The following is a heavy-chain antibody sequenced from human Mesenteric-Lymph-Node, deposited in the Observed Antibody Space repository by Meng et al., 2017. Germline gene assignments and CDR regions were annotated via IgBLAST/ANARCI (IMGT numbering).Heavy chain of an antibody. V-gene: IGHV4-39*07. CDR2: IYYSGST. Sequence: SETLSLTCTVPGGSISSSSYYWGWIRQPPGKGLEWVGGIYYSGSTYYNPSRKSRVTISVETSKKQFSLKLSSVTAADTAVYYCARGGGDSSGWYYYYGMDVWGQGTMVTVSS. CDR3: ARGGGDSSGWYYYYGMDV. D-gene: IGHD6-19*01. J-gene: IGHJ6*02. CDR1: GGSISSSSYY.